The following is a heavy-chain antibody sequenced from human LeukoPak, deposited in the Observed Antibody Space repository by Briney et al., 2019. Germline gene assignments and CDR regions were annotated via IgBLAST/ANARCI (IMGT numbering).Heavy chain of an antibody. D-gene: IGHD3-22*01. CDR3: ARGYDSSGYLSPFDY. J-gene: IGHJ4*02. CDR1: GGSISSSSYY. CDR2: IYYSGST. V-gene: IGHV4-39*01. Sequence: KPSETLSLTCTVSGGSISSSSYYWGWIRQPPGKGLEWIGSIYYSGSTYYNPSLKSRVTISVDTSKNQFSLKLSSVTAADTAVYYCARGYDSSGYLSPFDYWGQGTLVTVSS.